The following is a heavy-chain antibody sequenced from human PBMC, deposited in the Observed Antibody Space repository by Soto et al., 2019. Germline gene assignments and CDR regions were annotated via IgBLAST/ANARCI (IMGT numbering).Heavy chain of an antibody. V-gene: IGHV1-69*12. D-gene: IGHD2-2*01. CDR1: GGTFSSYA. CDR3: ARGVQYAPDY. Sequence: QVQLVQSGAEVKKPGSSVKVSCKASGGTFSSYAISWVRQAPGQGLEWMGGIIPIFGPANYAQKFQGRVTSXXGDSTSTAEMKLSSLRSEDTAVYYCARGVQYAPDYWGQGTLVTVSS. CDR2: IIPIFGPA. J-gene: IGHJ4*02.